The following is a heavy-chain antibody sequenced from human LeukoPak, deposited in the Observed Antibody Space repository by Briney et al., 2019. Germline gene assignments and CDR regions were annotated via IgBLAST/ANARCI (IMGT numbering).Heavy chain of an antibody. J-gene: IGHJ4*02. CDR1: GYTFNAFF. CDR3: ARAYANYGDY. D-gene: IGHD3-10*01. V-gene: IGHV1-2*02. Sequence: ASVKVSCKASGYTFNAFFIHWVRQAPGQGLEWLGWINPHSGDTTYAQNFQGRVTLTRDTSISTIYMEVTSLISDDTAIYYCARAYANYGDYWGQGTLVTVSS. CDR2: INPHSGDT.